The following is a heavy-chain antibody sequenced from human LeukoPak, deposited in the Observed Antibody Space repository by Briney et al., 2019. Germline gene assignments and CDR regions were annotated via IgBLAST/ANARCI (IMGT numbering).Heavy chain of an antibody. V-gene: IGHV1-69*13. CDR1: GGTFSSYA. CDR3: ARVVGSYSAY. CDR2: IIPIFGTA. D-gene: IGHD1-26*01. J-gene: IGHJ4*02. Sequence: GASVKVSCKASGGTFSSYAISWVRQAPGQGLEWVGGIIPIFGTANYAQKFQGRVTITADESTSTAYMELSSLRSEDTAVYYCARVVGSYSAYWGQGTLVTVSS.